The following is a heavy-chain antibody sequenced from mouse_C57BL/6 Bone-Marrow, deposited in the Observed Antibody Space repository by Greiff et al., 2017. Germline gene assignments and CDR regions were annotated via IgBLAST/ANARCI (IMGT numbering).Heavy chain of an antibody. Sequence: QVQLQQPGAELVKPGASVKLSCKASGYTFTSYWMHWVKQRPGRGLEWIGRIDPNSGGTKYNEKFKSKATLTVDKPSSTAYMQLSSLTSEESAVYYCARGNYEEYYAMDYWGQGTSVTVSS. CDR2: IDPNSGGT. V-gene: IGHV1-72*01. J-gene: IGHJ4*01. CDR3: ARGNYEEYYAMDY. D-gene: IGHD2-1*01. CDR1: GYTFTSYW.